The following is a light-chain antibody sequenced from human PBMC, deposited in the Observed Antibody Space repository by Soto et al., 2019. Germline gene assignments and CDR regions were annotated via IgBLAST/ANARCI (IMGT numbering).Light chain of an antibody. CDR2: AAS. CDR3: QQSYITPPT. Sequence: DIQMTQSPSSLSASVGDRVTITCRASQNISSYLNWYQQKPGKAPKLLIYAASSLQSGVPSRFSGSGSGTVFPLTISSLQPEDVATYYCQQSYITPPTFGQGTKLEIK. J-gene: IGKJ1*01. V-gene: IGKV1-39*01. CDR1: QNISSY.